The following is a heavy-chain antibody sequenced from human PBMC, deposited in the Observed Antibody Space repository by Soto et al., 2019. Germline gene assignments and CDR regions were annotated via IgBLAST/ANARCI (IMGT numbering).Heavy chain of an antibody. J-gene: IGHJ4*02. CDR1: GFSLSTSGVG. Sequence: QITLKESGPTLVKPTQPLTLTCTFSGFSLSTSGVGVGWIRQPPGKALEWLALIYWDDDKRYSPSLKSRLTITNDTSKNQVVLTMTNMDPVDTATYYCALYSAGFDYWGQGTLVTVSS. CDR3: ALYSAGFDY. D-gene: IGHD2-15*01. V-gene: IGHV2-5*02. CDR2: IYWDDDK.